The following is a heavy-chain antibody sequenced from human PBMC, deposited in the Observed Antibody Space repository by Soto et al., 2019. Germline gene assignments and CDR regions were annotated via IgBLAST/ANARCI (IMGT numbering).Heavy chain of an antibody. D-gene: IGHD1-1*01. CDR1: GFTFSSYG. J-gene: IGHJ6*03. CDR2: IWYDGSNK. V-gene: IGHV3-33*01. CDR3: ARDSREPDNYYYYYYYMDV. Sequence: GGSLRLSCAASGFTFSSYGMHWVRQAPGKGLEWVAVIWYDGSNKYYADSVKGRFTISRDNSKNTLYLQMNSLRAEDTAVYYCARDSREPDNYYYYYYYMDVWGKGT.